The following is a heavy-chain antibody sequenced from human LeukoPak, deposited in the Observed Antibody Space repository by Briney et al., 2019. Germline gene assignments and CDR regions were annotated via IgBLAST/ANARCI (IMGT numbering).Heavy chain of an antibody. V-gene: IGHV4-61*02. D-gene: IGHD5-24*01. CDR1: GVSISSGSYY. CDR3: ARGYIVLAY. Sequence: KPSETLSLTCTVSGVSISSGSYYWSWIRQPAGKGLEWIGRIYTSGSTNYNPSLKSRVTISVDTSKNQFSLKLSSVTAADTAVYYCARGYIVLAYWGQGTLVTVSS. CDR2: IYTSGST. J-gene: IGHJ4*02.